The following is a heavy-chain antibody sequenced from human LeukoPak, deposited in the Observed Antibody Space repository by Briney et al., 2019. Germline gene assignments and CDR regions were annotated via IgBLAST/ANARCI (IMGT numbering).Heavy chain of an antibody. J-gene: IGHJ4*02. CDR1: GFTFSSCG. D-gene: IGHD3-10*01. CDR3: AKDPPLGFGELPFDY. Sequence: GGSLRLSCAASGFTFSSCGMHWVRQAPGKGLEWVAFIRYDGSNKYYADSVKGRFTISRDNSKNTLYLQMNSLRAEDTAVYYCAKDPPLGFGELPFDYWGQGTLVTVSS. V-gene: IGHV3-30*02. CDR2: IRYDGSNK.